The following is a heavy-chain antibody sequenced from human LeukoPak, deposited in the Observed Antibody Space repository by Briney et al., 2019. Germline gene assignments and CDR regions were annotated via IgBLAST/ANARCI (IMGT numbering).Heavy chain of an antibody. J-gene: IGHJ4*02. Sequence: GGSLRLSCAASGFTFSSYSMDWVRQAPGKGLEWVSYISSSSSTIYYADSVKGRFTISRDNAKNSLYLQMNSLRAEDTAVYYCAKDTNYWGQGTLVTVSS. D-gene: IGHD1-26*01. CDR1: GFTFSSYS. CDR3: AKDTNY. V-gene: IGHV3-48*01. CDR2: ISSSSSTI.